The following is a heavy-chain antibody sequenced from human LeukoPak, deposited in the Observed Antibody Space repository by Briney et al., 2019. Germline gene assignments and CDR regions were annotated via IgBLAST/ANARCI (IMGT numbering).Heavy chain of an antibody. CDR1: GFTFSDYY. CDR3: AREIGSAARGR. J-gene: IGHJ4*02. D-gene: IGHD6-13*01. V-gene: IGHV3-7*03. CDR2: IKEDGSEK. Sequence: GGSLRLSCAASGFTFSDYYMSWIRQAPGKGLEWVANIKEDGSEKYYVDSVKGRFTISRDNAKNSMYLQMNSLRAEDTAVYYCAREIGSAARGRWGQGTLVTVSS.